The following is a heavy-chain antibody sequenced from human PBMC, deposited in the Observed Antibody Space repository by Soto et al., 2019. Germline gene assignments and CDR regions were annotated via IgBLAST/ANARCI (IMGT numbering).Heavy chain of an antibody. J-gene: IGHJ4*02. CDR2: ISYDGSNK. V-gene: IGHV3-30*03. CDR3: ARDPPGYSSGWYFDY. Sequence: GGSLRLSCAASGFTFSSYSMNWVRQDPGKGLEWVAVISYDGSNKYYADSVKGRFTISRDNSKNTLYLQMNSLRAEDTAVYYCARDPPGYSSGWYFDYWGQGTLVTVSS. CDR1: GFTFSSYS. D-gene: IGHD6-19*01.